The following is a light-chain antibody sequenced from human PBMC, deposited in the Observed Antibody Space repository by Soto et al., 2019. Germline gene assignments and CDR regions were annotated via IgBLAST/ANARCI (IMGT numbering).Light chain of an antibody. CDR3: CSYAHSSTFSVV. Sequence: QSVLTQPASVSGSPGQSITISCTGTSSDVGSYNLVSWYQQHPGKAPKLMIYEGSKRPSGVSNRFSGSKSGNTASLTISGLQAEDEADYYCCSYAHSSTFSVVFGGGTKLTVL. J-gene: IGLJ2*01. CDR1: SSDVGSYNL. V-gene: IGLV2-23*03. CDR2: EGS.